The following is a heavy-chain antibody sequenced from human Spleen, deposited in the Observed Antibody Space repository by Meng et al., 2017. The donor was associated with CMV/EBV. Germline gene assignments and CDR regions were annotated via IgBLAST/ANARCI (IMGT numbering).Heavy chain of an antibody. CDR2: INPNNRGT. CDR1: GYAFTGYY. Sequence: ASVKVSCKASGYAFTGYYVHWVRQAPGQGREWMGWINPNNRGTNYAQKFEGRVTMTRDTSISTGYMELSKLRSDDKAVYYCARDRVVRVGNFDPWGQGTLVTVSS. D-gene: IGHD3-3*01. CDR3: ARDRVVRVGNFDP. J-gene: IGHJ5*02. V-gene: IGHV1-2*02.